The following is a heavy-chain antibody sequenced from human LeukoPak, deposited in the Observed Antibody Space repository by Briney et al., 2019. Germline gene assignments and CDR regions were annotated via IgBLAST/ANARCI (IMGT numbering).Heavy chain of an antibody. CDR2: IYYSGNT. CDR1: GGSINSDY. D-gene: IGHD3-22*01. J-gene: IGHJ4*02. V-gene: IGHV4-59*08. Sequence: SETLSLTCTVSGGSINSDYWSWIRQPPGKGLECIGYIYYSGNTKYNPSLKSRVTISVDTSKNQFSLKLSSVTAADAAVYYCATTDAGADSRHHYWGPGTVVTVSS. CDR3: ATTDAGADSRHHY.